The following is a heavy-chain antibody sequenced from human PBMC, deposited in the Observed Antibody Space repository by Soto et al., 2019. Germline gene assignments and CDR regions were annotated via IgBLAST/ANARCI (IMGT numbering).Heavy chain of an antibody. J-gene: IGHJ4*02. V-gene: IGHV1-18*01. CDR3: AIETGAGDGYNSLGIIDY. CDR2: ISAYNGNT. CDR1: GYTLTRYG. Sequence: GAPGKVSCKASGYTLTRYGISWGRQAPGKRLEWMGWISAYNGNTNYAQKLQGRVTMTTDTSTSTAYMELRSLRSDDTAVYYCAIETGAGDGYNSLGIIDYWGQGTLVTVSS. D-gene: IGHD5-12*01.